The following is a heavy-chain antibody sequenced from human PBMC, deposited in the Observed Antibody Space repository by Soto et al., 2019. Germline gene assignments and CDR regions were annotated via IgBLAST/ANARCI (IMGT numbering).Heavy chain of an antibody. V-gene: IGHV4-34*01. CDR1: GGSFSCYC. D-gene: IGHD2-21*02. J-gene: IGHJ6*02. Sequence: SETLSLTCAVYGGSFSCYCWNWIRQPPGKGLEWIGEINHSGSTNYSPSLKSRVTISVDTSKKQFSLKLSSVTAADTAVYYCARGKEVTAVFSYYDRMDVWGQGTTVTVSS. CDR2: INHSGST. CDR3: ARGKEVTAVFSYYDRMDV.